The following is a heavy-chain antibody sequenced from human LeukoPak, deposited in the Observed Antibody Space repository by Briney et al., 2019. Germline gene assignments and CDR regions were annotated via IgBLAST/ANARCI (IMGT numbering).Heavy chain of an antibody. J-gene: IGHJ4*02. CDR1: GFTFSSYW. D-gene: IGHD3-9*01. Sequence: GGSLRLSCEASGFTFSSYWMSWVGQAPGKGLEWVANIKQDGSEKKYLDYVKGRFTISRDNAKNSMYLQMNSLRAEDTAVYYCARDEIYYDILTGYRHFDYWGQGTLVTVFS. CDR3: ARDEIYYDILTGYRHFDY. CDR2: IKQDGSEK. V-gene: IGHV3-7*01.